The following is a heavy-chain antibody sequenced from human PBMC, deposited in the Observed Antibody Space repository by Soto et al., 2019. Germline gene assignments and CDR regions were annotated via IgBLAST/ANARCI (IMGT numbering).Heavy chain of an antibody. Sequence: GGSLRLSCAASGFTFSSYAMSWVRQAPGKGLEWVSAISGSGGSTYYADSVKGRFTISRDKSKNTLYLQMNSLRAEDTAVYYCAKENHSGRDDQSAFDIWGQGTMVTVSS. CDR1: GFTFSSYA. CDR3: AKENHSGRDDQSAFDI. CDR2: ISGSGGST. J-gene: IGHJ3*02. D-gene: IGHD1-26*01. V-gene: IGHV3-23*01.